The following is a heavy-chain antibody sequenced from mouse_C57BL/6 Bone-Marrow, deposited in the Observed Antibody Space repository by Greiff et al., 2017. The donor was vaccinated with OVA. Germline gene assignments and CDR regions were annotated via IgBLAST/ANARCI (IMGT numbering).Heavy chain of an antibody. CDR1: GYAFSSSW. Sequence: QVQLQQSGPELVKPGASVKISCKASGYAFSSSWMNWVKQRPGKGLEWIGRIYPGDGDTTYNGKFKGKATLTADKSSSTAYMQLSSLTSEDSAVYFCADTTVVAPDRFAYWGQGTLVTVSA. D-gene: IGHD1-1*01. J-gene: IGHJ3*01. CDR2: IYPGDGDT. CDR3: ADTTVVAPDRFAY. V-gene: IGHV1-82*01.